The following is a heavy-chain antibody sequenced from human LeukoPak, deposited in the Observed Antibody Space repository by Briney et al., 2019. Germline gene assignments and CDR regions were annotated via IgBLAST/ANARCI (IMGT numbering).Heavy chain of an antibody. CDR2: IYYSGST. V-gene: IGHV4-59*01. CDR3: ARVKYTYGLDY. CDR1: GGSINSYY. J-gene: IGHJ4*02. D-gene: IGHD5-18*01. Sequence: PSGTLSLTCTVSGGSINSYYWSWIRQPPGKGPEWIGYIYYSGSTSYNPSLKSRVIISVDTSKNQFSLKLSSVIAADTAVYYCARVKYTYGLDYWGQGTLVTVSS.